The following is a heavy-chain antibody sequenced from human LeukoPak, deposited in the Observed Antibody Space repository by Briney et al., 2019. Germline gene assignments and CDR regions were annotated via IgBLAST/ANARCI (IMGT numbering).Heavy chain of an antibody. J-gene: IGHJ4*02. V-gene: IGHV1-69*06. Sequence: GASVKVSCKASGGTFSSYDISWVRQAPGQGLEWMGGIMPISGTANYAQKSQGRVTITADKPTNTAYMELSSLRSEDTAVYYCASGRTDIVVVPATLRNYYFDYWGQGTLVTVSS. D-gene: IGHD2-2*01. CDR1: GGTFSSYD. CDR2: IMPISGTA. CDR3: ASGRTDIVVVPATLRNYYFDY.